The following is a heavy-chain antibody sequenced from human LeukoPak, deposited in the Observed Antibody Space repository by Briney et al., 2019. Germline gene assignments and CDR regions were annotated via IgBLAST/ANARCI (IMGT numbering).Heavy chain of an antibody. CDR2: IKQDDSMK. V-gene: IGHV3-7*04. D-gene: IGHD5-24*01. CDR1: GFRFSSYW. Sequence: GGALRLSCVASGFRFSSYWMTWVRQAPGKGLEGVANIKQDDSMKYYVDSVKGRFTISRDDAKNSLYLQMNRLRAEDTAIYYCTRVGYIDEGIDYWGQGTLVTVSS. CDR3: TRVGYIDEGIDY. J-gene: IGHJ4*02.